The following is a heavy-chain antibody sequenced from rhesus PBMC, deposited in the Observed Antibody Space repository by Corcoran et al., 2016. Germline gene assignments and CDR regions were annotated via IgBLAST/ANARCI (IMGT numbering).Heavy chain of an antibody. J-gene: IGHJ4*01. CDR2: VSWYDDK. CDR1: GFSLTTSGMG. V-gene: IGHV2-174*01. Sequence: QVTLKESGPALVKPTQTLTLTCTFSGFSLTTSGMGVGWIRQPPGQALEWLAHVSWYDDKHYSTSLKSRLTISKDTSKNQVVLTMTNRDPVDTATYYCARGGYFDDWGQGVLVTVSS. CDR3: ARGGYFDD.